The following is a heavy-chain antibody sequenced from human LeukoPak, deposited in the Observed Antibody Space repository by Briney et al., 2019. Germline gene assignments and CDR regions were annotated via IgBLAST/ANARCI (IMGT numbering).Heavy chain of an antibody. Sequence: TGRSLRLSCAASGFTFSNYAMHWVRQAPGKGLEWVAVISYDGSNKYYADSVRGRFTVSRDNSKNTLSLQMNSLRVEDTALYSCARDMGVAAAAKYIFDYWGQGTLVTVSS. V-gene: IGHV3-30-3*01. D-gene: IGHD6-13*01. CDR3: ARDMGVAAAAKYIFDY. CDR1: GFTFSNYA. CDR2: ISYDGSNK. J-gene: IGHJ4*02.